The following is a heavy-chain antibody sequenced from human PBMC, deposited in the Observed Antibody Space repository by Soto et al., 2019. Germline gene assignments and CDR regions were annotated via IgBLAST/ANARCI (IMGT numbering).Heavy chain of an antibody. J-gene: IGHJ6*02. CDR1: GFTFSSYW. Sequence: GGSLRLSCAASGFTFSSYWMSWVHQAPGEGLEWVSNIKQDGSEKYYVYSVKGRFTISRDNAKNSLYLQMNSMRAEDTAVYYCARVARHGSGGRCFYYYYYGMDVGGQGTTVTVSS. V-gene: IGHV3-7*01. D-gene: IGHD2-15*01. CDR2: IKQDGSEK. CDR3: ARVARHGSGGRCFYYYYYGMDV.